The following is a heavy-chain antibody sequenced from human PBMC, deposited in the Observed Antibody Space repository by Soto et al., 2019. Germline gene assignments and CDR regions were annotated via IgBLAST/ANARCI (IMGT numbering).Heavy chain of an antibody. CDR2: IYYSGST. CDR1: GGSISSGDYY. J-gene: IGHJ4*02. CDR3: ARLPSYYYGSGSYYSSYYFDY. V-gene: IGHV4-30-4*01. Sequence: SETLSLTCTVSGGSISSGDYYWSWIRQPPGKGLEWIGYIYYSGSTYYNPSLKSRVTISVDTSKNQFSLKLSSVTAADTAVYYCARLPSYYYGSGSYYSSYYFDYWGQGTLVTVSS. D-gene: IGHD3-10*01.